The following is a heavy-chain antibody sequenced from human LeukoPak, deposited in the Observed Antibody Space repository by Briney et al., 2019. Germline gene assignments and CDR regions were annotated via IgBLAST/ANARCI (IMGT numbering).Heavy chain of an antibody. CDR1: GGSISSYY. CDR2: IYTSGST. D-gene: IGHD5-24*01. Sequence: PSETLSLTCTVSGGSISSYYWSWIRQPAGKGLEWIGRIYTSGSTNYNPSLKSRVTISVDTSKNQFSLKLSSVTAADTAVYYCATRTEEMATGYYFDYWGQGTLVTVSS. CDR3: ATRTEEMATGYYFDY. J-gene: IGHJ4*02. V-gene: IGHV4-4*07.